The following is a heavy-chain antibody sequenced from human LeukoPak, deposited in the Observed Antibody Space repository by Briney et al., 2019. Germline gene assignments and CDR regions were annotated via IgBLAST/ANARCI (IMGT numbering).Heavy chain of an antibody. J-gene: IGHJ5*02. CDR2: IYPGDSDT. Sequence: GESLKISCKGSGYSFTSYWIGWVRQMPGKGLEWMGIIYPGDSDTRYSPSFRGQVTISADKSISTAYLQWSSLKASDAAMYYCARRRIDCSGGSCYSGNWFDPWGQGTLVTVSS. CDR1: GYSFTSYW. V-gene: IGHV5-51*01. D-gene: IGHD2-15*01. CDR3: ARRRIDCSGGSCYSGNWFDP.